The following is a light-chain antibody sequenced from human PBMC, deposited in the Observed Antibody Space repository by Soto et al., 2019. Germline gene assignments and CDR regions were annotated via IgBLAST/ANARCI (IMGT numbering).Light chain of an antibody. CDR1: QSVSSSY. CDR2: GVS. CDR3: QQYGRSPT. J-gene: IGKJ5*01. Sequence: EMVLTQSPGTLSLSPGEGATLSCRASQSVSSSYLAWYQQKPGQAPRLLIYGVSSRATGIPDRFSGSGSATDFTLTISRLEPEDFALYYCQQYGRSPTFGQGTRLEIK. V-gene: IGKV3-20*01.